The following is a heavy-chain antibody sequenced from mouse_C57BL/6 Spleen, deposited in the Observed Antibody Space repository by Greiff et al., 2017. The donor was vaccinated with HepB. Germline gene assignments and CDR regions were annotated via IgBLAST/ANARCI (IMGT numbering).Heavy chain of an antibody. D-gene: IGHD4-1*02. J-gene: IGHJ2*01. Sequence: EVKLVQSGGGLVQPGASLSLSCAASGFTFTDYYMSWVRQPPGKALEWLGFIRNKANGYTTEYSSSVKGPFTISRANSQSILYLHMHALRAEDSATYYCARYTNWNSYFDYWGQGTTLTVSS. CDR3: ARYTNWNSYFDY. CDR2: IRNKANGYTT. V-gene: IGHV7-3*01. CDR1: GFTFTDYY.